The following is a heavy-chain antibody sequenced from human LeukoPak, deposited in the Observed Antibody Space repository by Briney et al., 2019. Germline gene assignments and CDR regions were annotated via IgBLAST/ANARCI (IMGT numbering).Heavy chain of an antibody. J-gene: IGHJ4*02. CDR2: ISYDGSNK. D-gene: IGHD3-16*01. CDR3: AREPPMVRYYFDY. CDR1: GFTFSSYA. Sequence: PGGSLRLSCAASGFTFSSYAMHWVRQAPGKGLEWVAVISYDGSNKYYADSVKGRFTISRDNSKNTLYLQMNSLRAEDTAVYYCAREPPMVRYYFDYWGQGTLVTVSS. V-gene: IGHV3-30-3*01.